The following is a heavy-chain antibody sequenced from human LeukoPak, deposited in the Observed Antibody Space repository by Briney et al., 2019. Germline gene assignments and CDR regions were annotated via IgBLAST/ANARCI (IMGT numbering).Heavy chain of an antibody. V-gene: IGHV3-11*01. CDR1: GLTFSDYF. CDR3: ARVESRFFDY. D-gene: IGHD3-16*01. Sequence: PGGSLRLSCAASGLTFSDYFLSWIRQAPGKGREWVSHISSTGNTIYYADSVKGRFTISRDNAKNALYLQMNSLRAEDTAVYYCARVESRFFDYWGQGTLVTVSS. CDR2: ISSTGNTI. J-gene: IGHJ4*02.